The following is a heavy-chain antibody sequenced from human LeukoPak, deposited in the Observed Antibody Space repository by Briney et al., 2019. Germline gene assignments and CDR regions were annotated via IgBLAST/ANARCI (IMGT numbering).Heavy chain of an antibody. J-gene: IGHJ4*02. CDR2: ISGSGGST. CDR3: AKDPSYYYGSGSYP. V-gene: IGHV3-23*01. Sequence: PGGSLRLSCAASGFTFSSYGMSWVRQAPGKGLEWVSAISGSGGSTYYADSVKGRFTISRDNSKNTLYLQMNSLRAEDTAVYYCAKDPSYYYGSGSYPGGQGTLVTVSS. D-gene: IGHD3-10*01. CDR1: GFTFSSYG.